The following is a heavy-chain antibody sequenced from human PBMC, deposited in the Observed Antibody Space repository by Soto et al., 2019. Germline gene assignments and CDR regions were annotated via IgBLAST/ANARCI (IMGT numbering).Heavy chain of an antibody. CDR2: IIPIFGTA. CDR3: ARDYQSYYDSSGPYDDFHI. Sequence: SVKVSCKASGGTFSXYAISWVRQAPGQGLEWMGGIIPIFGTANYAQKFQGRVTITADESTSTAYMELSSLRSEDTAVYYCARDYQSYYDSSGPYDDFHIWGQGTMVTVS. D-gene: IGHD3-22*01. V-gene: IGHV1-69*13. CDR1: GGTFSXYA. J-gene: IGHJ3*02.